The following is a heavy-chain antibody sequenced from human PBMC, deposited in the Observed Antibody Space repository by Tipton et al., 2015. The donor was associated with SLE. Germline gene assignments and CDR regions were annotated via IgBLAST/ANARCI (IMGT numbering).Heavy chain of an antibody. Sequence: TLSLTCTVSGVSITNYWWNWVRQSPGKGLEWIGYVYYTGTANYNPSLKSRVAISVDTSKNEFSLKLRSVTAADTAVYYCVAGSSGGAFDIWGQGTMVTVSS. CDR1: GVSITNYW. D-gene: IGHD6-13*01. CDR2: VYYTGTA. V-gene: IGHV4-59*07. CDR3: VAGSSGGAFDI. J-gene: IGHJ3*02.